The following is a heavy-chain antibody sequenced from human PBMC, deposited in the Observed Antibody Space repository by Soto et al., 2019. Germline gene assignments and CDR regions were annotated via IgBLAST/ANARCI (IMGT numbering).Heavy chain of an antibody. Sequence: SVKVSCKASGGTFSSYAISWVRQAPGQGLEWMGGIIPIFGTANYAQKFQGRVTITADESTSTAYMELSSLRSEDTAVYYCARDHHERSSWYEETDAFDIWGQGTMVTVSS. V-gene: IGHV1-69*13. J-gene: IGHJ3*02. CDR1: GGTFSSYA. D-gene: IGHD6-13*01. CDR3: ARDHHERSSWYEETDAFDI. CDR2: IIPIFGTA.